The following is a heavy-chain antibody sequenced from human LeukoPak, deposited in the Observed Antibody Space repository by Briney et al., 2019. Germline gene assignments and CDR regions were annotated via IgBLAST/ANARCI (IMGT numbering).Heavy chain of an antibody. Sequence: GGSLRLSCAASGFTFSSYSMNWVRQAPGKGLEWVSSISSRSAYIYHADSVKGRFTISRDNAKNSLFLQMNSLRAEDTAVYFCAKSTRAVMAMMDVWGKGTTVTVSS. CDR3: AKSTRAVMAMMDV. CDR1: GFTFSSYS. J-gene: IGHJ6*04. V-gene: IGHV3-21*01. D-gene: IGHD3-16*01. CDR2: ISSRSAYI.